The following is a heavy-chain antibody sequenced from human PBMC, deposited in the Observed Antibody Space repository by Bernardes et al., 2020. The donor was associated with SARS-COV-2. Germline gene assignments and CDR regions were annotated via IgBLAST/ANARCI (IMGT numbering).Heavy chain of an antibody. J-gene: IGHJ4*02. Sequence: GGSLRLSCAVSGFTVSNNYMSWVRQAPGKGLEWVSVIYRGGNSYYADSVKGRFTISRDNSKNTLFLQMTSLRPEDTAVYYCATRGRGGWYHDYWGQGTLVTVSS. D-gene: IGHD6-19*01. V-gene: IGHV3-53*01. CDR1: GFTVSNNY. CDR3: ATRGRGGWYHDY. CDR2: IYRGGNS.